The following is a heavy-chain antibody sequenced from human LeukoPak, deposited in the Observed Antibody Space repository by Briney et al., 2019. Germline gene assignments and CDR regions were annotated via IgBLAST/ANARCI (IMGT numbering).Heavy chain of an antibody. J-gene: IGHJ4*02. Sequence: PSETLSLTCTVSGASISSHYWTWIRQPPGKGLEWIGYIYYSGNTNYNPSLKSRVTISVDTTKNQFSLKLSSVTAADTAVYYCARGRYYYDSSGYYDYWGQGTLVTVSS. CDR2: IYYSGNT. CDR1: GASISSHY. CDR3: ARGRYYYDSSGYYDY. D-gene: IGHD3-22*01. V-gene: IGHV4-59*11.